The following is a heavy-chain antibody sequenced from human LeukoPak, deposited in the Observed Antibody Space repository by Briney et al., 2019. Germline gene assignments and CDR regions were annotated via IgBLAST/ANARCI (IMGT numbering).Heavy chain of an antibody. CDR3: ARVFCSSTNCYRGGPFDY. CDR1: GFTFSTLA. V-gene: IGHV3-64*01. Sequence: GGSLRLSCAASGFTFSTLAMHWVRQAPGKGLEYVSGINSNGGSTFYANSVKGRFTISRDNAKNSLFLQMNSLRAEDTAVYYCARVFCSSTNCYRGGPFDYWGQGTLVTVSS. D-gene: IGHD2-2*02. CDR2: INSNGGST. J-gene: IGHJ4*02.